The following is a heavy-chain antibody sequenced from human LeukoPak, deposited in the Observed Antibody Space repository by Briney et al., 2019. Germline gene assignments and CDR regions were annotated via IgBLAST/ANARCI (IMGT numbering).Heavy chain of an antibody. CDR3: ARRLTQYDCFDP. Sequence: SQTLSLTCAISGDSASSNSVTWNWIRQSPSRGLEWLGGTYYRSMWYNDYAVSVRGRITVNPDTSKNQFSLHLNSVTPEDTAVYYCARRLTQYDCFDPWGQGILVTVSS. CDR2: TYYRSMWYN. D-gene: IGHD2-2*01. J-gene: IGHJ5*02. CDR1: GDSASSNSVT. V-gene: IGHV6-1*01.